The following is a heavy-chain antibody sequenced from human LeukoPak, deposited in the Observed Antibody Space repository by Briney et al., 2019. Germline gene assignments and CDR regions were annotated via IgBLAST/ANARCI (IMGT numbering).Heavy chain of an antibody. D-gene: IGHD6-13*01. V-gene: IGHV3-43D*03. J-gene: IGHJ4*02. CDR1: GFIFEDYA. CDR2: ISWDGEST. CDR3: TKDDSGYTSSWSIDY. Sequence: GGSLRLSCAASGFIFEDYAMHWVRQTPGKGVEWVSLISWDGESTYYADSVKGRFTISRDNSKNSLYLQMSSLRVEDTALYYCTKDDSGYTSSWSIDYWGQGTLVTVSS.